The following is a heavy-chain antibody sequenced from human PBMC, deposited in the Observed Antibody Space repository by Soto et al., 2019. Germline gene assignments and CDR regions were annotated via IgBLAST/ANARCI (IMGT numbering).Heavy chain of an antibody. D-gene: IGHD4-17*01. J-gene: IGHJ4*02. CDR3: AREAEYGYFDY. CDR2: ISYYGSNK. V-gene: IGHV3-30-3*01. CDR1: GFTFSSYA. Sequence: GGSLRLSCAASGFTFSSYAMHWVRQAPGKGLEWVAVISYYGSNKYYADSVKGRFTISRDNSKNTLYLQMNSLRAEDTAVYYCAREAEYGYFDYWGQGTLVTVSS.